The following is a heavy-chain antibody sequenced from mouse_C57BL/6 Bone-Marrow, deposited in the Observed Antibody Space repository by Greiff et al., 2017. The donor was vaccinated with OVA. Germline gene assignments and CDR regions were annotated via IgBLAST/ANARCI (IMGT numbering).Heavy chain of an antibody. CDR3: ARYSYYFDY. J-gene: IGHJ2*01. D-gene: IGHD2-12*01. Sequence: VQLQQSGAELVRPGASVKLSCKASGYTFTDYYINWVKQRPGQGLEWIARIYPGSGNTYYNEKFKGKATLTAEKSSSTAYMQLSGLTSEDSAVYFCARYSYYFDYWGQGTTLTVSS. CDR2: IYPGSGNT. CDR1: GYTFTDYY. V-gene: IGHV1-76*01.